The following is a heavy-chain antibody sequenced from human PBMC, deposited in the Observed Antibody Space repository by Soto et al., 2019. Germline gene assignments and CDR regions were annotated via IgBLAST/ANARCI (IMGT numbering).Heavy chain of an antibody. CDR1: GFTFSSYA. Sequence: GGSLRLSCAASGFTFSSYAMSWVRQAPGKGLEWVSAISGSGGSTYYADSVKGRFTISRDNSKNTLYLQMNSLRAEDTAVYYCVKDGPIVVVPAAIIGDYWGQGTLVTVSS. CDR3: VKDGPIVVVPAAIIGDY. D-gene: IGHD2-2*01. J-gene: IGHJ4*02. CDR2: ISGSGGST. V-gene: IGHV3-23*01.